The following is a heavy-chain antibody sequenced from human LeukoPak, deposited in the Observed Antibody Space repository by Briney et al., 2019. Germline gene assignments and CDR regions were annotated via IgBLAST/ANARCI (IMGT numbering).Heavy chain of an antibody. CDR3: ARSPARAKTSSYGMDV. D-gene: IGHD4/OR15-4a*01. J-gene: IGHJ6*02. CDR2: ISYDGSNK. Sequence: PGGSLRLSCAASGFTFSSYAMHWVRQAPGKGLEWVAVISYDGSNKYYADSVKGRSTISRDNSKNTLYLQMNSLRAEDTAVYYCARSPARAKTSSYGMDVWGQGTTVTVSS. CDR1: GFTFSSYA. V-gene: IGHV3-30*04.